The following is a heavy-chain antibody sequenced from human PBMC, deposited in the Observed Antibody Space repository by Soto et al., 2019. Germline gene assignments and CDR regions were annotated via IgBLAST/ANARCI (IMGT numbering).Heavy chain of an antibody. CDR2: IYYSGST. J-gene: IGHJ4*02. Sequence: SETLSLTCTVSGGSIGSYYGSWIRQPPGKGLEWIGYIYYSGSTNYNPSLKSRVTISVDTSKNQFSLKLSSVTAADTAVYYCARQIMITFGGVYYFDYWGQGTLVTVSS. CDR3: ARQIMITFGGVYYFDY. CDR1: GGSIGSYY. V-gene: IGHV4-59*08. D-gene: IGHD3-16*01.